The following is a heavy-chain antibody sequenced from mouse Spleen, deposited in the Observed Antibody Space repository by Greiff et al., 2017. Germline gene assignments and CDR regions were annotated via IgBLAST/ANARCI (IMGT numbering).Heavy chain of an antibody. CDR2: IRLKSDNYAT. V-gene: IGHV6-3*01. CDR1: GFTFSNYW. D-gene: IGHD1-1*01. J-gene: IGHJ2*01. Sequence: EVKLVESGGGLVQPGGSMKLSCVASGFTFSNYWMNWVRQSPEKGLEWVAQIRLKSDNYATHYAESVKGRFTISRDDSKSSVYLQMNNLRAEDTGIYYCTAITTVVAPYYFDYWGQGTTLTVSS. CDR3: TAITTVVAPYYFDY.